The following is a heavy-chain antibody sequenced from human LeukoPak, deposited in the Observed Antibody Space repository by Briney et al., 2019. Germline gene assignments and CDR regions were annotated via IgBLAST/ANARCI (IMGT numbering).Heavy chain of an antibody. CDR1: GYTFTGCY. CDR3: ASSSGYSYGFTGYMDV. V-gene: IGHV1-2*02. Sequence: VASVKVSCKASGYTFTGCYMHWVRQAPGQGLEWMGWINPNSGGTNYAQKFQGRVTMTRDTSISTAYMELSRLRSDDTAVYYCASSSGYSYGFTGYMDVWGKGTTVTVSS. D-gene: IGHD5-18*01. J-gene: IGHJ6*03. CDR2: INPNSGGT.